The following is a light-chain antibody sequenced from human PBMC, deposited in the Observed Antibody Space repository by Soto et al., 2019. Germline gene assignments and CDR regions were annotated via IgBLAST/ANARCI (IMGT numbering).Light chain of an antibody. CDR1: QSVSSN. CDR2: GAS. CDR3: QQYNNWPIT. Sequence: EIVMTQSPATLSVSPGERATLSCRASQSVSSNLAWYQQKPGQAPRLLIYGASTRATGIPARFSGSGSGTEFTLTISSLQSEDFPVYYCQQYNNWPITFGPGTKVDIK. J-gene: IGKJ3*01. V-gene: IGKV3-15*01.